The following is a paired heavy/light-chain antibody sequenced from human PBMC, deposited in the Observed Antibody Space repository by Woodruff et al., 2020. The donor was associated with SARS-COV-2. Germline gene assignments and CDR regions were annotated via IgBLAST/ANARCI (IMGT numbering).Light chain of an antibody. CDR2: LGS. Sequence: DIVMTQSPLSLPVTPGEPASISCRSSQSLLHRNGFNYLDWYLQKPGQSPQLLIYLGSNRASGVPDRFSGSGSGTDFTLKISRVEAEDVGVYYCMEALETPLTFGGGTKVEIK. CDR3: MEALETPLT. V-gene: IGKV2-28*01. CDR1: QSLLHRNGFNY. J-gene: IGKJ4*01.
Heavy chain of an antibody. CDR2: INSDGRST. CDR1: EFTFSDYW. V-gene: IGHV3-74*01. J-gene: IGHJ6*03. CDR3: ASYSGRTNDYKYYYMDA. D-gene: IGHD3-10*01. Sequence: EVQLVESGGDLVQPGMSLRLSCAASEFTFSDYWVHWVRQAPGKGLVWVSRINSDGRSTNYADSVKGRFTISRDNAKKTVYLQMNSLRAEDTAVYFCASYSGRTNDYKYYYMDAWGKGTTVTVSS.